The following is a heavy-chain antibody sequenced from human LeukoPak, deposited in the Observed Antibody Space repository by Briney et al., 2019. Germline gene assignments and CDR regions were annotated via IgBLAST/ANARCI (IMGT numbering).Heavy chain of an antibody. D-gene: IGHD3-10*01. CDR2: INPSGYST. V-gene: IGHV1-46*01. CDR3: ARDWVRGVLDY. J-gene: IGHJ4*02. Sequence: GASVKVSCKASGYIFSSYYIHWVRQAPGQGLEWMGIINPSGYSTRYAQKLQDRVTMTRDMSTSTVYMELRSLRSDDTAVYYCARDWVRGVLDYWGQGTLVTVSS. CDR1: GYIFSSYY.